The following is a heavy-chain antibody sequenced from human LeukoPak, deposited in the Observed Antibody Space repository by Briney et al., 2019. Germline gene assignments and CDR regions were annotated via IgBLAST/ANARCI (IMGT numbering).Heavy chain of an antibody. J-gene: IGHJ5*02. D-gene: IGHD6-13*01. V-gene: IGHV4-39*07. Sequence: SETLSLTCTVSGGSISSSSYYWGWIRQPPGKGLEWIGSIYYSGSTYYNPSLKSRATISVDTSKNQFSLKLSSVTAADTAVYYCARAYSREYNWFDPWGQGTLVTVSS. CDR1: GGSISSSSYY. CDR3: ARAYSREYNWFDP. CDR2: IYYSGST.